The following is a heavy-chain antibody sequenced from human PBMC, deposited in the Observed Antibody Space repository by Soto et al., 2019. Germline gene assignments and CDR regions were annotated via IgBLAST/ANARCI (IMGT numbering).Heavy chain of an antibody. J-gene: IGHJ6*02. CDR1: GDTFYNYA. D-gene: IGHD6-6*01. CDR3: ARAYSSASWGRYYYYYYGMDV. CDR2: LIPIFGTA. Sequence: QVQVVQSGAEVKKPGSSVKTSCKASGDTFYNYAISWVRQAPGRRLEWMGGLIPIFGTANYAHKFQGRVTVTADESASTAYRERSSVRSEDTAGYYGARAYSSASWGRYYYYYYGMDVWGQGTTVTVSS. V-gene: IGHV1-69*01.